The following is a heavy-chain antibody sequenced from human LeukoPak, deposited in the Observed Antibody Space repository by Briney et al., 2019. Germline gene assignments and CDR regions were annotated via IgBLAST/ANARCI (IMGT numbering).Heavy chain of an antibody. J-gene: IGHJ4*02. CDR2: ISYDGSNK. D-gene: IGHD3-3*01. CDR1: GFTFSSYA. V-gene: IGHV3-30-3*01. Sequence: GGSPRLSCAASGFTFSSYAMHWVRQAPGKGLEWVAVISYDGSNKYYADSVKGRFTISRDNSKNTLYLQMNSLRAEGTAVYYCARGNVYYDFWSGYPQDYWGQGTLVTVSS. CDR3: ARGNVYYDFWSGYPQDY.